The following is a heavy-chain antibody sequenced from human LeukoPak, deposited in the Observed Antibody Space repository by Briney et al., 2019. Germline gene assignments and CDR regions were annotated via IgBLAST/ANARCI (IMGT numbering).Heavy chain of an antibody. CDR2: LYYGGST. CDR3: ARGRLGTYDY. J-gene: IGHJ4*02. D-gene: IGHD7-27*01. Sequence: SETLSLTCTVSGGSISSASSFWGWIRQPPGKGLEWIGTLYYGGSTYYNASLKSRVTMSGDTSRNQFSLQLDSVTPGDTAVYYCARGRLGTYDYWGQGTLVTVSS. CDR1: GGSISSASSF. V-gene: IGHV4-39*01.